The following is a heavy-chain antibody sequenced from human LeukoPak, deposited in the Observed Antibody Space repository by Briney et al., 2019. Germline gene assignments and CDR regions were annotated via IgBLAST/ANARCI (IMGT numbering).Heavy chain of an antibody. CDR1: GGSFSGYY. J-gene: IGHJ4*02. V-gene: IGHV4-34*01. CDR3: ARGGWLRSHFDY. D-gene: IGHD5-12*01. CDR2: INHSGST. Sequence: PSETLSLTCAVYGGSFSGYYWSWIRQPPGMGLEWIGEINHSGSTNYNPSLKSRVTISVDTSKNQFSLKLSSVTAADTAVYCCARGGWLRSHFDYWGQGTLVTVSS.